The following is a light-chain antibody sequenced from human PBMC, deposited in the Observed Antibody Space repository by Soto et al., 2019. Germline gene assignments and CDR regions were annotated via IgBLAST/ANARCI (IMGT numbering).Light chain of an antibody. V-gene: IGKV3-15*01. Sequence: EIVMTQSPATLSVSPGERATLSCRASQTVSRNLGWYQQKPGQAPRLLIYGASTRATGIPARFSGSGSGTEFTLPISSLQSEDFAVYYCQQYNKWPPYTFGQGTKLEIK. CDR2: GAS. CDR1: QTVSRN. CDR3: QQYNKWPPYT. J-gene: IGKJ2*01.